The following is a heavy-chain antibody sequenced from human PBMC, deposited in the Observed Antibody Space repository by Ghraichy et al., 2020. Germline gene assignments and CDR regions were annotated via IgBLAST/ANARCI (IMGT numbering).Heavy chain of an antibody. V-gene: IGHV6-1*01. CDR1: GDSVSSNSAS. J-gene: IGHJ4*02. D-gene: IGHD2-15*01. Sequence: SQTLSLTCAISGDSVSSNSASWNWIRQSPSRGLEWLGRTYYRSKWYNDYAVSVKSRITINPDTSKNQFSLQLNSVTPEDTAVYYCARVQYTDCSGAICYGDYFDYWGQGTLVTVSS. CDR2: TYYRSKWYN. CDR3: ARVQYTDCSGAICYGDYFDY.